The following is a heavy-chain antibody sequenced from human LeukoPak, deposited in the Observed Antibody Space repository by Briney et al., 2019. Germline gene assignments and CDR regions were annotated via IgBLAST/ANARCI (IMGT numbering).Heavy chain of an antibody. Sequence: SGGSLRLSCAASGFTFSTYEINWVRQAPGKGLEWVSYISSSGSTIYYADSVKGRFTISRDNAKSSLYLQINSLRVEDTAVYYCAREGWLDPWGQGTLVIVPS. J-gene: IGHJ5*02. CDR1: GFTFSTYE. V-gene: IGHV3-48*03. CDR2: ISSSGSTI. CDR3: AREGWLDP.